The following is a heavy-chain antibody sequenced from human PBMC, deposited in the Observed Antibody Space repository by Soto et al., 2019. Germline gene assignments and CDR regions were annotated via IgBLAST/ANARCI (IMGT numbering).Heavy chain of an antibody. D-gene: IGHD2-15*01. J-gene: IGHJ5*02. CDR1: GYTFTGYY. V-gene: IGHV1-2*02. Sequence: QVQLVQSGAEVKKPGASVKVSCKASGYTFTGYYMHWVRQAPGQGLEWMGWINPNSGGTNYAQKFQGRVTITRDTSISTAYMELSRLRSDDTAVYYCARELDIVVVVAATKNWFDPWGQGTLVTVSS. CDR2: INPNSGGT. CDR3: ARELDIVVVVAATKNWFDP.